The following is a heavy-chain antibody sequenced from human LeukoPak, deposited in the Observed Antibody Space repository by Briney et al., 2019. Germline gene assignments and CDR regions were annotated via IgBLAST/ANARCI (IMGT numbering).Heavy chain of an antibody. V-gene: IGHV1-46*01. Sequence: ASVKVSCKASGYTFTSYYMHWVRQAPGQGLEWMGIINPSGGSTSYAQKLQGRVTMTTDTSTSTAYMELGSLRSDDTAVYYCARDPGQQWLADYWGQGTLVTVSS. CDR2: INPSGGST. J-gene: IGHJ4*02. CDR3: ARDPGQQWLADY. CDR1: GYTFTSYY. D-gene: IGHD6-19*01.